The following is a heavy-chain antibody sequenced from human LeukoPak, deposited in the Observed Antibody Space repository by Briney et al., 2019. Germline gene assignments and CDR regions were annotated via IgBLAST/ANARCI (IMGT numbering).Heavy chain of an antibody. J-gene: IGHJ6*02. CDR3: ARGFYGDPRYYGMDV. D-gene: IGHD4-17*01. Sequence: GGSLRLSCAASGFTFSSYVMHWVRQAPGKGLEWVAVISYDGSNKYYADSVKGRFTISRDNSKNTLYLQMNSLRAEDTAVYYCARGFYGDPRYYGMDVWGQGTTVTVSS. CDR1: GFTFSSYV. CDR2: ISYDGSNK. V-gene: IGHV3-30-3*01.